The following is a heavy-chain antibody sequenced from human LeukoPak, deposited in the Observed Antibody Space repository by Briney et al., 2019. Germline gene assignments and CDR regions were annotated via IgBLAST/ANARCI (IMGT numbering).Heavy chain of an antibody. CDR3: AKGYNFWSGAIDF. Sequence: GGSLRLSCAASGFTFSGYAMAWVRQARGKGLEWVSGLSGNSAGTYSSDSVKGRSTISRDNPKNTLYLHINSLRADDTAIYYCAKGYNFWSGAIDFWGQGTLVTVSS. V-gene: IGHV3-23*01. CDR1: GFTFSGYA. CDR2: LSGNSAGT. D-gene: IGHD3-3*01. J-gene: IGHJ4*01.